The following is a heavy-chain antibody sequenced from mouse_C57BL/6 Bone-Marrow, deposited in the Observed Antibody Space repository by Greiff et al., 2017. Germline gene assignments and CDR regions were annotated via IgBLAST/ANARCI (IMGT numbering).Heavy chain of an antibody. J-gene: IGHJ3*01. Sequence: QVQLQQSGAELVRPGTSVKVSCKASGYAFPNYLIEWVKQRPGQGLAWIGVINPGSGGTNYNEKFKGKATLTADKSSSTADMQLSSLTSEDSAVYFCARSKNWESWFAYWGQGTLVTVSA. D-gene: IGHD4-1*01. V-gene: IGHV1-54*01. CDR2: INPGSGGT. CDR3: ARSKNWESWFAY. CDR1: GYAFPNYL.